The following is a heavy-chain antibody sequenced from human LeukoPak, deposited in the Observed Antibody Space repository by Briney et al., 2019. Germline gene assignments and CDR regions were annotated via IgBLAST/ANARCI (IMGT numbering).Heavy chain of an antibody. J-gene: IGHJ4*02. V-gene: IGHV3-66*01. CDR1: GFTVSSNY. D-gene: IGHD2-8*01. Sequence: GGSLRLSCAGSGFTVSSNYMSWVRQAPGKGLEWVSVIFSGGTTNYADSVKGRFTISRDNSRNTLFLQMNSLGAEDTAVYYCAREVYRPWWGQGILVTVSS. CDR2: IFSGGTT. CDR3: AREVYRPW.